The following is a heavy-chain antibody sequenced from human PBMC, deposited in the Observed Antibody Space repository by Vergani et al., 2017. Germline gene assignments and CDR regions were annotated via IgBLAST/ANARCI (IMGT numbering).Heavy chain of an antibody. Sequence: QLQLQESGPGLVKPSQTLSLTCTVSGGSISSYYWSWIRQPPGKGLEWIGYIYYSGSTNYNPSLKSRVTISVDTSKNQFSLKLSSVTAADTAVYYCARRPGRCCSSTSGPRRGAFDIRGQGTMVTVSS. CDR2: IYYSGST. CDR3: ARRPGRCCSSTSGPRRGAFDI. V-gene: IGHV4-59*01. CDR1: GGSISSYY. D-gene: IGHD2-2*01. J-gene: IGHJ3*02.